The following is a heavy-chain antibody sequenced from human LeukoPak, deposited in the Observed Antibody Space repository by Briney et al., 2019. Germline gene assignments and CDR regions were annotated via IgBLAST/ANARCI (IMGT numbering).Heavy chain of an antibody. CDR3: ASVIGGRKRGQGPIDGFNI. J-gene: IGHJ3*02. V-gene: IGHV1-2*02. CDR2: INPKNGAT. Sequence: ASVKVSCKASGYIFTNYDISWVRQAPGQGLEWMGWINPKNGATNHAQKFQGRVAMTRDTSISTAFMELNRLRSDDTAVYYCASVIGGRKRGQGPIDGFNIWGQGTMITVSS. CDR1: GYIFTNYD.